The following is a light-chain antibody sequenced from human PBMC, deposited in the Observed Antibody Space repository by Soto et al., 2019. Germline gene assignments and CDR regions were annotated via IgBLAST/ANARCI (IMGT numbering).Light chain of an antibody. J-gene: IGKJ3*01. V-gene: IGKV3-15*01. CDR1: QSVSTN. CDR3: QEYDKWPPGFT. CDR2: GPS. Sequence: EIVMTQSPATLSVSPGERATLSCRASQSVSTNLAWYQQKPVQAPRLLIYGPSIRATGIPARFSGSGSGTEFTLTINSLQSEDFALYYCQEYDKWPPGFTFGPGIRVDNK.